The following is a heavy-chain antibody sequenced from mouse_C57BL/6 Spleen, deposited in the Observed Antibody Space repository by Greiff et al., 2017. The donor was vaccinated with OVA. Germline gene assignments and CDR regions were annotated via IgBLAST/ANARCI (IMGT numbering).Heavy chain of an antibody. D-gene: IGHD2-4*01. J-gene: IGHJ4*01. Sequence: QVQLKQPGAELVKPGASVKLSCKASGYTFTSYWMHWVKQRPGQGLEWIGMIHPNSGSTNYNEKFKSKATLTVDKSSSTAYMQLSSLTSEDSAVYYCARLGDYSYYYAMDYWGQGTSVTVSS. CDR1: GYTFTSYW. CDR3: ARLGDYSYYYAMDY. V-gene: IGHV1-64*01. CDR2: IHPNSGST.